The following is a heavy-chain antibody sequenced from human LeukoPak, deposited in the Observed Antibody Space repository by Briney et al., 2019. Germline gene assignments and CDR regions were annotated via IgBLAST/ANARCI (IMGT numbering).Heavy chain of an antibody. Sequence: GGSLRLSCVASGSTFSYCWMSWARQAPGKGLEWVASIKEDGIEKSYVDSVKGRFTISRDNAKNSLDLQMNSLKTEDTAVYYCAGGPFSSWSPYNFGLDVWGQGTTVTVSS. CDR2: IKEDGIEK. J-gene: IGHJ6*02. CDR1: GSTFSYCW. CDR3: AGGPFSSWSPYNFGLDV. D-gene: IGHD6-13*01. V-gene: IGHV3-7*01.